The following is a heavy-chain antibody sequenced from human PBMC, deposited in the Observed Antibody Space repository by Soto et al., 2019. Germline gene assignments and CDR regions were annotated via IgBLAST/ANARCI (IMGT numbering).Heavy chain of an antibody. J-gene: IGHJ4*02. CDR1: GASISNFY. CDR2: IHYSGNT. CDR3: ARREIVATYGAFDY. V-gene: IGHV4-59*08. Sequence: SETLSLPCSVSGASISNFYGSWIRQPPGKGLEWIGYIHYSGNTNYNPSLKSRVTISVDKSKNQFSLKLSSVAAADTAVYFCARREIVATYGAFDYWGQGTLVTVSS. D-gene: IGHD5-12*01.